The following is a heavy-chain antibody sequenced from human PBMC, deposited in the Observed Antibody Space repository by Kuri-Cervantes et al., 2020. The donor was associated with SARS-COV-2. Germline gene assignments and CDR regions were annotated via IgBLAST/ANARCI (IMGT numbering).Heavy chain of an antibody. CDR3: ATSFIYDSSGYGDDY. V-gene: IGHV1-8*02. CDR1: GYKFTDYY. J-gene: IGHJ4*02. CDR2: MNPNSGNT. Sequence: ASVKVSCKASGYKFTDYYLHWVRQATGQGLEWMGWMNPNSGNTGYAQKFQGRVTMTRNTSISTAYMELSSLRSEDTAVYYCATSFIYDSSGYGDDYWGQGTLVTVSS. D-gene: IGHD3-22*01.